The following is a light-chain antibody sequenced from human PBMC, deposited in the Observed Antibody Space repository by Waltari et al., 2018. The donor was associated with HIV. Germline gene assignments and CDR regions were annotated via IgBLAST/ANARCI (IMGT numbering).Light chain of an antibody. V-gene: IGKV1-5*03. CDR1: QPIINW. CDR3: QQYHTDPS. CDR2: RAS. Sequence: DIHMTQSPSTLSEFVGDRVFITCRASQPIINWLAWSQQKPGKAPKLLIHRASILESGVSSRFSGSGSGTEFTLIIDTLQVDDFATYYCQQYHTDPSFGQGTRLEFK. J-gene: IGKJ5*01.